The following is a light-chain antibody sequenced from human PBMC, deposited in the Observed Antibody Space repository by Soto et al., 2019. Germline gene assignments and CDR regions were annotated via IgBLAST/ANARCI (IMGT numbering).Light chain of an antibody. J-gene: IGLJ1*01. CDR3: QVWDSSSDPRGV. CDR2: YDS. Sequence: SYELTQPPSVSVAPGKTARITCGGNNIGSKSVHWYQQKPGQAPVMVIYYDSARPSGIPERFSGSNSGNTATLTISRVEAGDEADYYCQVWDSSSDPRGVFGTGTKLTVL. V-gene: IGLV3-21*04. CDR1: NIGSKS.